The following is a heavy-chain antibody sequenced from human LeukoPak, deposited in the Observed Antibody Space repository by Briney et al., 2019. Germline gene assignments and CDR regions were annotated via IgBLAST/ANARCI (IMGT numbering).Heavy chain of an antibody. CDR3: AGGVAVALDY. CDR1: GFTFSSYS. CDR2: ISSSSSYV. V-gene: IGHV3-21*01. J-gene: IGHJ4*02. Sequence: TGGSLRLSCAASGFTFSSYSMNWVRQAPGKGLEWVSSISSSSSYVYYADSVKGRFTISRDNVKNSLYLQMNSLRAEDTAVYYCAGGVAVALDYWGQGTLVTVSS. D-gene: IGHD6-19*01.